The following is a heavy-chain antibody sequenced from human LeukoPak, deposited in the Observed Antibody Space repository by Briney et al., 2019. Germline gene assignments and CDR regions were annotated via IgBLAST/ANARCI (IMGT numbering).Heavy chain of an antibody. Sequence: GGSLRLSCAASGFTFTNYDMHWVRQATGKGLDWVSAIDTAGNTYYAGSVEGRFTISRDDVRNSLFLQMNSLRDGDTAVYYCIRIRTWYNQYGMDVWAQGTTVTVSS. V-gene: IGHV3-13*01. D-gene: IGHD1-1*01. CDR1: GFTFTNYD. CDR3: IRIRTWYNQYGMDV. J-gene: IGHJ6*02. CDR2: IDTAGNT.